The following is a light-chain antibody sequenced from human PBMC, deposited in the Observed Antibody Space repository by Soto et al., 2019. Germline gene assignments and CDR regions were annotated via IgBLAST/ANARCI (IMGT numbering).Light chain of an antibody. Sequence: QSVLTQPPSASGTPGQRVTISCSGRNANIGNNFVCWYQQLPGTAPKLLIYSNDQRPSGVPDRFSGSKSGTSASLAITGLQAEDEADYYCQSYDSSLSGYVFGTGTKVTVL. V-gene: IGLV1-47*02. CDR3: QSYDSSLSGYV. J-gene: IGLJ1*01. CDR1: NANIGNNF. CDR2: SND.